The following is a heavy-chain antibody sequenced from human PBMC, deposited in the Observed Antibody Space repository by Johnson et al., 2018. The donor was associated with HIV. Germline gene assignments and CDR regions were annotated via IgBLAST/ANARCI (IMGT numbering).Heavy chain of an antibody. D-gene: IGHD3-22*01. CDR1: GFTVSSNY. CDR3: TRDQDYSDSSGYYRGVRAFDI. CDR2: IYSGGST. Sequence: EVQLVESGGGLVQPGGSLRLSCAASGFTVSSNYMSWVRQAPGKGLEWVSVIYSGGSTYYADSVKGRFTISRDNSKNTLYLQMNSLRAEDTALYFCTRDQDYSDSSGYYRGVRAFDIWGQGTMVTISS. V-gene: IGHV3-66*01. J-gene: IGHJ3*02.